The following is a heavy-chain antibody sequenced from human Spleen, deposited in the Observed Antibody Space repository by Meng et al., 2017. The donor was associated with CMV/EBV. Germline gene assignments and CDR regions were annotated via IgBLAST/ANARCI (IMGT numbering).Heavy chain of an antibody. Sequence: GGSLGLSCAASGFTFSNSWMSWVRQAPGKGLEWVASIKQDGSEKYYVDSVKGRFTISRDNARNSLYLQMSSLRAEDTAVYYCASGNYFDYWGQGTLVTVSS. CDR2: IKQDGSEK. V-gene: IGHV3-7*01. CDR1: GFTFSNSW. CDR3: ASGNYFDY. J-gene: IGHJ4*02. D-gene: IGHD1-1*01.